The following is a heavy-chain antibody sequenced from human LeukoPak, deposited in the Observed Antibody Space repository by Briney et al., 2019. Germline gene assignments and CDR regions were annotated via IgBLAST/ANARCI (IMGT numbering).Heavy chain of an antibody. Sequence: PGGSLRLSCAASGFTFSSYEMNWVRQAPGKGLEWVSYISSSGSTIYYADSVKGRFAISRDNAKNSLYLQMNSLRAEDTAVYYCARVAARRYFDYWGQGTLVTVSS. CDR2: ISSSGSTI. D-gene: IGHD6-6*01. CDR1: GFTFSSYE. J-gene: IGHJ4*02. V-gene: IGHV3-48*03. CDR3: ARVAARRYFDY.